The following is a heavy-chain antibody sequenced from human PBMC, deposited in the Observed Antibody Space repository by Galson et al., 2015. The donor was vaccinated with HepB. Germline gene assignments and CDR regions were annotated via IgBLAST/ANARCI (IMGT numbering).Heavy chain of an antibody. CDR2: ISSSSSYI. V-gene: IGHV3-21*01. Sequence: SLRLSCAASGFTFSSYSMNWVRQAPGKGLEWVSSISSSSSYIYYADSVKGRFTISRDNAKNSLYLQMNSLRAEDTAVYYCARERGVGSGRLENYGMDVWGQGTTVTVSS. D-gene: IGHD6-19*01. CDR3: ARERGVGSGRLENYGMDV. CDR1: GFTFSSYS. J-gene: IGHJ6*02.